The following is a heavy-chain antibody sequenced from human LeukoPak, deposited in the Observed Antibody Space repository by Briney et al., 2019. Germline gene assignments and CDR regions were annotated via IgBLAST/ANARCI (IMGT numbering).Heavy chain of an antibody. D-gene: IGHD5-18*01. CDR2: IYYSGST. Sequence: SETLSLTCTVSGGSLSSYYWSWIRQPPGKGLEWIGYIYYSGSTNYNPSLKSRVTISVDTSKNQFSLKLSSVTAADTAVYYCARGGAYSYGHIDYWGQGTLVTVSS. V-gene: IGHV4-59*01. J-gene: IGHJ4*02. CDR1: GGSLSSYY. CDR3: ARGGAYSYGHIDY.